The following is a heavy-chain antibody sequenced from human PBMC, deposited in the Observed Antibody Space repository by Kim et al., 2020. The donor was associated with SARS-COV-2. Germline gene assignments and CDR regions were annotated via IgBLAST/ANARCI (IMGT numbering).Heavy chain of an antibody. Sequence: ASVKVSCKASGYSFSDYTIHWVRQAPGQRLEWMGWVNAGKGNTRYSPKFQGRVTITRDTSATTADMELSSLRSEDTALYFCARGWFGEVLANLDYWGQGTQVSV. D-gene: IGHD3-10*01. CDR3: ARGWFGEVLANLDY. J-gene: IGHJ4*02. CDR1: GYSFSDYT. CDR2: VNAGKGNT. V-gene: IGHV1-3*01.